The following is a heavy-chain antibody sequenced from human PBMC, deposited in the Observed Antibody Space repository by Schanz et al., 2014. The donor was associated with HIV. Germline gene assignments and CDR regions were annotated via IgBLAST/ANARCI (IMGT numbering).Heavy chain of an antibody. CDR1: GFTFDNYG. CDR3: AKDKSRHTYSSSSIFDP. Sequence: QVQLVESGGGVVQPGRSLRLSCAASGFTFDNYGMHWVRQAPGKGLEWVTVISYDGRNKYYADSVKGRVTVSRDNSKNTLNLQMNSLRVEDTAVYYCAKDKSRHTYSSSSIFDPWGQGTLVTVSS. V-gene: IGHV3-30*18. CDR2: ISYDGRNK. D-gene: IGHD6-13*01. J-gene: IGHJ5*02.